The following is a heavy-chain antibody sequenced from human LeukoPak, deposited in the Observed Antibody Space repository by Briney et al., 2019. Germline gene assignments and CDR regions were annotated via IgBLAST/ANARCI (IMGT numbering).Heavy chain of an antibody. CDR3: AKAIDIVVVVRILYYFDY. CDR2: ISGSGGST. D-gene: IGHD2-2*01. J-gene: IGHJ4*02. CDR1: GFTVSSNY. V-gene: IGHV3-23*01. Sequence: GGSLGLSCAASGFTVSSNYMSWVRQAPGKGLEWVSVISGSGGSTYYADSVKGRFTISRDNSKNTLYLQMNSLRAEDTAVYYCAKAIDIVVVVRILYYFDYWGQGTLVTVSS.